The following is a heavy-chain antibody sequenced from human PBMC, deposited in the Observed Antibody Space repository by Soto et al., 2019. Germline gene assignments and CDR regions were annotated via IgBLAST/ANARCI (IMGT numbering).Heavy chain of an antibody. CDR3: ARRLYYYDSSGYYPIDAFDI. CDR2: IYPGDSDT. D-gene: IGHD3-22*01. V-gene: IGHV5-51*01. CDR1: GYSFTSYW. J-gene: IGHJ3*02. Sequence: GESLKISCKGSGYSFTSYWIGWVRQMPGKALEWMGIIYPGDSDTRYSPSFQGQVTISADKSISTAYLQWSSLKASDTAMYYCARRLYYYDSSGYYPIDAFDIRGQGTMVTVSS.